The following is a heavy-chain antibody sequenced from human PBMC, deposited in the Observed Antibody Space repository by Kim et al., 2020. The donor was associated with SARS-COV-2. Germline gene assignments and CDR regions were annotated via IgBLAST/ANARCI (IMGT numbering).Heavy chain of an antibody. V-gene: IGHV3-48*03. D-gene: IGHD3-3*01. CDR2: ISSSGTTI. CDR1: GFTFSSYE. Sequence: GGSLRLSCAASGFTFSSYEMNWVRRAPGEGLEWVSYISSSGTTIYYADSVKGRFTISRDNAKNSLYLQMNSLRAADTAVYYCARGPPYNFWSGYLDYWGQGNLGTVSS. J-gene: IGHJ4*02. CDR3: ARGPPYNFWSGYLDY.